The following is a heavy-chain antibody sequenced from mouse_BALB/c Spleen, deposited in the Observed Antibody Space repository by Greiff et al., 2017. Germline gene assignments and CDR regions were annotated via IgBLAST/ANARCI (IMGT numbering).Heavy chain of an antibody. CDR3: ARRATWGWWFAV. CDR2: ISYSGST. J-gene: IGHJ1*01. CDR1: GFSITSYYA. Sequence: EVQLQESGPGLVKPSQSLSLTCTVTGFSITSYYAWYWSRQFPGNVLEWRGYISYSGSTSYNPSLKSRISITRDTSKNQFFLQLKSVTTEDTAPYCCARRATWGWWFAVWGGGTTVTVS. D-gene: IGHD1-1*02. V-gene: IGHV3-2*02.